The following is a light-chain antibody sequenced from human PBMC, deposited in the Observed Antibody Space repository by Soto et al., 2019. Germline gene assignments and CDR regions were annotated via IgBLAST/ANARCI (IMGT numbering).Light chain of an antibody. Sequence: DIQMTQSHSTLSASVGDRDIITCRASQSISSWLAWYQQKPVKAPKLLIYDASTLESGAPSRFSGSGSGTELTLTINSLQPDDFASYYCQQYNSYPWTCGQGTKVDI. CDR1: QSISSW. CDR3: QQYNSYPWT. CDR2: DAS. V-gene: IGKV1-5*01. J-gene: IGKJ1*01.